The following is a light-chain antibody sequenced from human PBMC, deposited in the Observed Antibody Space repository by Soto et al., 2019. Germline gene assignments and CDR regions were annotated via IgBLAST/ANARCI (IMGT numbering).Light chain of an antibody. Sequence: QAVVTQEPSFSVSPGGTVTLTCGLISGSVSTSHFPTWFQQTPGQAPRTLIYNTDSRSSGVPHRFSGSIFANKAALTITGAQAEYESDYYWALHVGNHIRVFGGGTKLTFL. CDR1: SGSVSTSHF. J-gene: IGLJ3*02. V-gene: IGLV8-61*01. CDR3: ALHVGNHIRV. CDR2: NTD.